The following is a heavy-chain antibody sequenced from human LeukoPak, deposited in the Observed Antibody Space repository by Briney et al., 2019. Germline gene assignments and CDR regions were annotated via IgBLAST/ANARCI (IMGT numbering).Heavy chain of an antibody. D-gene: IGHD3-10*01. Sequence: GESLKISCKGFGYSSTSYWTGWVRQMPGKGLEWMGIIYPGDSDTRFSPPFQGQVSRPPEKSISTAYRQWNSLKASDTAMYYCARHEAYYYGSGSSQQYYYYMDVWGKGTTVTVSS. CDR1: GYSSTSYW. CDR2: IYPGDSDT. V-gene: IGHV5-51*01. CDR3: ARHEAYYYGSGSSQQYYYYMDV. J-gene: IGHJ6*03.